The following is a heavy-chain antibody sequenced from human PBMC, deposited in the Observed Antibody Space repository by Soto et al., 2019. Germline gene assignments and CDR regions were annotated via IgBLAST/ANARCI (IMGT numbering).Heavy chain of an antibody. CDR3: ASLLRLSDFWSGYYTGSDFDP. CDR2: MNPNSGNT. J-gene: IGHJ5*02. CDR1: GYTFTSYD. Sequence: QVQLVQSGAEVKKPGASVKVSCKASGYTFTSYDINWVRQATGQGLEWMGWMNPNSGNTGYAQKFQGRVNMTRNTTISTAYMELSSLRSEDTAVYYCASLLRLSDFWSGYYTGSDFDPWGQGTLVTVSS. V-gene: IGHV1-8*01. D-gene: IGHD3-3*01.